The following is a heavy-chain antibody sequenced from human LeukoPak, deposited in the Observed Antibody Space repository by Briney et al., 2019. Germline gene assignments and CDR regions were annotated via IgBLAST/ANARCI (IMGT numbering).Heavy chain of an antibody. D-gene: IGHD3-3*01. J-gene: IGHJ4*02. Sequence: GGSLRLSCAASGLTFSSYAMHWVRQAPGKGLERVAVISYDGSNKYYADSVKGRFTISRDNSKNTLYLQMNSLRAEDTAVYYCARDHFPIFGVVITGLFDYWGQGTLVTVSS. V-gene: IGHV3-30*04. CDR1: GLTFSSYA. CDR2: ISYDGSNK. CDR3: ARDHFPIFGVVITGLFDY.